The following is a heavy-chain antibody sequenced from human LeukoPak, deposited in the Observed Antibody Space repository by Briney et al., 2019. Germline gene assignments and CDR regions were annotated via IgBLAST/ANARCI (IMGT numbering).Heavy chain of an antibody. CDR1: GGSISSSANF. J-gene: IGHJ4*02. CDR3: ARHEEEDGYNAKTFDY. CDR2: TYYSRNT. D-gene: IGHD5-24*01. V-gene: IGHV4-39*01. Sequence: PSETLSLTCTVSGGSISSSANFWGWVRQPRGRGLEWIASTYYSRNTYYNPSLKSRVTISVDTSKNQFSLKLSSVTAADTAVYYCARHEEEDGYNAKTFDYWGQGTLVTVSS.